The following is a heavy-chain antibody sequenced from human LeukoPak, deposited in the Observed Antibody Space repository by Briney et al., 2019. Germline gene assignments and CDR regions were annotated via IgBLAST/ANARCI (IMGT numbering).Heavy chain of an antibody. CDR2: INLSGST. V-gene: IGHV4-34*01. CDR1: GGSFSGYY. J-gene: IGHJ4*02. Sequence: SETLSLTCAVYGGSFSGYYWSWIRQPPGKGLEWIGEINLSGSTNYNPSLKSRVTISVDTSKNQFSLKLSSVTAADTAVYYCARGPRRHIVVVTARGYYFDYWGQGTLVTVSS. D-gene: IGHD2-21*02. CDR3: ARGPRRHIVVVTARGYYFDY.